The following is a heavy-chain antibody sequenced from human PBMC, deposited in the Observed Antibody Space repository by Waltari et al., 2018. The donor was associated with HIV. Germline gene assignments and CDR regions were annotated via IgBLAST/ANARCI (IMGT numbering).Heavy chain of an antibody. Sequence: VESGGGLVQPGGSLRLSCAASGFTFSSYEMNWVRQAPGKGLEWVSYISSSDSTIYYADSVKGRFTISRDNAKNSLYLQMNSLRAEDTAVYYCARHSSATDYYYGMDVWGQGTTVTVSS. D-gene: IGHD2-15*01. CDR1: GFTFSSYE. CDR2: ISSSDSTI. V-gene: IGHV3-48*03. J-gene: IGHJ6*02. CDR3: ARHSSATDYYYGMDV.